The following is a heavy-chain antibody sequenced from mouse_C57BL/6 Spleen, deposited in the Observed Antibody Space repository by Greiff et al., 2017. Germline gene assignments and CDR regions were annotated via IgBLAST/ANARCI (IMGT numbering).Heavy chain of an antibody. Sequence: QVQLQQSGAELVKPGASVKMSCKASGYTFTSYWITWVKQRPGQGLEWIGDIYPGSGSTNYNEKFKSKATLTVDTSSSTAYMQLSSLTSEDSAVYYCARNSTVVAGDYFDYWGQGTTLTVSS. CDR3: ARNSTVVAGDYFDY. D-gene: IGHD1-1*01. V-gene: IGHV1-55*01. J-gene: IGHJ2*01. CDR1: GYTFTSYW. CDR2: IYPGSGST.